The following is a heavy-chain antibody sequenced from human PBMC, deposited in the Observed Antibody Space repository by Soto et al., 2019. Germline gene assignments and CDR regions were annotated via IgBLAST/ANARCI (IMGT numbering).Heavy chain of an antibody. J-gene: IGHJ4*02. CDR2: ISYDGSNK. CDR1: GFTFSSYG. Sequence: PGGSLRLSCAASGFTFSSYGMHWVRQAPGKGLEWVAVISYDGSNKYYADSVKGRFTISRDNSKNTLYLQMNSLRAEDTAVYYCAKATKKTLRYYYDSSGLTNPFDYWGQGTLVTVSS. D-gene: IGHD3-22*01. CDR3: AKATKKTLRYYYDSSGLTNPFDY. V-gene: IGHV3-30*18.